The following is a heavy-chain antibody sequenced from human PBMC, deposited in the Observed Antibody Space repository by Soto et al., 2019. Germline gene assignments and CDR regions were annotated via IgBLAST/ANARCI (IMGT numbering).Heavy chain of an antibody. D-gene: IGHD2-2*01. Sequence: EVQLVESGGGLVQPGGSLRLSCAGSGFTFSGYWMHWVRQAPGKGPVWVSRLNPNGTFTTNADSVKGRFTISRDNAKNTVYLQMTSLRADDTAVYYCARGGTSTTYWALFYNWGQGTLVTVSS. CDR1: GFTFSGYW. J-gene: IGHJ4*02. V-gene: IGHV3-74*01. CDR3: ARGGTSTTYWALFYN. CDR2: LNPNGTFT.